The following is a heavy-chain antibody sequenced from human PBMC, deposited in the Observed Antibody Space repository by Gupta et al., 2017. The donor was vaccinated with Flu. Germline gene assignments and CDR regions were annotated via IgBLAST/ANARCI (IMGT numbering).Heavy chain of an antibody. J-gene: IGHJ4*02. D-gene: IGHD5-24*01. CDR1: GYTFTSYG. Sequence: QVQLVQSGAEVKKPGASVKVSCKASGYTFTSYGISWVRQAPGQGLEWMGWISAYNGNTNYAQKLQGRVTMTTDTSTSTAYMELRSLRSDDTAVYYCARDVPKRVLVEMATMAWGYWGQGTLVTVSS. V-gene: IGHV1-18*01. CDR2: ISAYNGNT. CDR3: ARDVPKRVLVEMATMAWGY.